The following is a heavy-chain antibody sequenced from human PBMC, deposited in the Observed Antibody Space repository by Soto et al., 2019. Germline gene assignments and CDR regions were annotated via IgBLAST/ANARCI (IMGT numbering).Heavy chain of an antibody. D-gene: IGHD1-26*01. V-gene: IGHV1-45*02. CDR1: GNTFTYRY. Sequence: QMQLVQSGAEVKKPGSSVTVSCKALGNTFTYRYLHWVRHAPGQALEWMGWITPFNGDVHYAQKFQERVTITRDRSINTAYMRMSSLRSEDTAMYYCACGGAGSGPFTWELPDHWGQGTLVTVSS. J-gene: IGHJ4*02. CDR3: ACGGAGSGPFTWELPDH. CDR2: ITPFNGDV.